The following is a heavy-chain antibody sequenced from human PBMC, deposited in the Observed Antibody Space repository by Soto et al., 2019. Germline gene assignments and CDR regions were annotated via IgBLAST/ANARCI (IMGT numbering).Heavy chain of an antibody. CDR3: AKDAGGVRLPVAGKKGYFDY. J-gene: IGHJ4*02. CDR2: ISGSGGST. CDR1: GFTFSSYA. D-gene: IGHD6-19*01. V-gene: IGHV3-23*01. Sequence: EVQLLESGGGLVQPGGSLRLSCAASGFTFSSYAMNWVRQAPGKGLECVSTISGSGGSTYYADSVKGRFTISRDNSENTLYLQMNNLRAEDTAVYYCAKDAGGVRLPVAGKKGYFDYWGQGIPVTVSS.